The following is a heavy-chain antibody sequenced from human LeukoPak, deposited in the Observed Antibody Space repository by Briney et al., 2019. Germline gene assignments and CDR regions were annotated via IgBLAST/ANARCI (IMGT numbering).Heavy chain of an antibody. J-gene: IGHJ4*02. D-gene: IGHD3-10*01. CDR3: ARGLGFGEIDY. CDR1: GGSISSYY. V-gene: IGHV4-59*01. CDR2: IYYSGST. Sequence: PLETLSLTCTVSGGSISSYYWSWIRQPPGKGLEWIGYIYYSGSTNYNPSLKSRVTISVDTSKNQFSLKLSSVTAADTAVYYCARGLGFGEIDYWGQGTLVTVSS.